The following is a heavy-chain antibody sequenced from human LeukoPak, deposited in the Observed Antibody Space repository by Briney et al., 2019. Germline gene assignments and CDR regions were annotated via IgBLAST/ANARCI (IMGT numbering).Heavy chain of an antibody. CDR3: AREGLDGGSYLDY. CDR1: GYTFTSYY. V-gene: IGHV1-46*01. D-gene: IGHD1-26*01. CDR2: INPSGGST. J-gene: IGHJ4*02. Sequence: ASVKVSCKASGYTFTSYYMHWVRQAPGQGLEWMGIINPSGGSTSYAQTFQGRVTMTRDTSTSTVYMELRSLRSEDTAVYYCAREGLDGGSYLDYWGQGTLVTVSS.